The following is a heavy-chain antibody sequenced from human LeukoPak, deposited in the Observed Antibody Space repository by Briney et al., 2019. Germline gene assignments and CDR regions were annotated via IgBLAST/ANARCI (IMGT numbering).Heavy chain of an antibody. CDR1: GGSISSYY. D-gene: IGHD6-6*01. V-gene: IGHV4-59*01. J-gene: IGHJ6*03. Sequence: SETLSLTCTVSGGSISSYYWSWIRQPPGKGLEWIGNIYYSGSTNYNPSLTSRVTISVDTSKNQFSLKLSSVTAADTAVYYCARALKQLAPFYYYYYMDVWGKGTTVTVSS. CDR3: ARALKQLAPFYYYYYMDV. CDR2: IYYSGST.